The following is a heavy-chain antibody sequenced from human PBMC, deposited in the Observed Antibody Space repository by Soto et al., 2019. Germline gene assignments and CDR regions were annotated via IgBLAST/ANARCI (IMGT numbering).Heavy chain of an antibody. CDR1: GFTVSSNY. Sequence: GGSLRLSCAASGFTVSSNYMSWVRQAPGKGLGWVSVIYSGGSTYYTDSVKGRFTISRDNSKNTLYLQMNSLRVEDTAVYYCARARSYYGDPLWDYWGQGTLVTVSS. V-gene: IGHV3-53*01. J-gene: IGHJ4*02. D-gene: IGHD4-17*01. CDR3: ARARSYYGDPLWDY. CDR2: IYSGGST.